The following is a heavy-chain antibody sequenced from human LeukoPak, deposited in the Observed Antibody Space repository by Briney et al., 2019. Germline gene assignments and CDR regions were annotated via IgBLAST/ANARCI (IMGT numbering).Heavy chain of an antibody. CDR2: IYHSGST. J-gene: IGHJ5*02. V-gene: IGHV4-38-2*02. CDR1: GYSISSGYC. Sequence: PSETLSRTCTVSGYSISSGYCWGWIRQPPGKGLEWIGSIYHSGSTYYNPSLKSRVTISVETSKNQFYLKLSSVTAAETAVYYCARDDRSYCGGDCYSNWFVPWGQGTLVTVSS. D-gene: IGHD2-21*01. CDR3: ARDDRSYCGGDCYSNWFVP.